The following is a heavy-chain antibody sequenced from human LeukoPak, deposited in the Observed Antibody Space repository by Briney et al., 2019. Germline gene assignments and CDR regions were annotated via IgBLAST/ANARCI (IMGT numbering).Heavy chain of an antibody. J-gene: IGHJ5*02. Sequence: PSETLSLTCTVSGYSLSSGFYWGWIRQPPGKGLEWIATVFHSGSTYYNPSLESRVTISMDTSKNQFSLRLIFVTAADTALYYCARFGTRDNCCHPGVDTWGQGTPVTVSS. V-gene: IGHV4-38-2*02. CDR1: GYSLSSGFY. CDR2: VFHSGST. CDR3: ARFGTRDNCCHPGVDT. D-gene: IGHD1-1*01.